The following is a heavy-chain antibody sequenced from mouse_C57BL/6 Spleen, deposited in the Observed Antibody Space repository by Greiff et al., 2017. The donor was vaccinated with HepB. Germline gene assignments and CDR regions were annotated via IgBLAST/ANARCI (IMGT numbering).Heavy chain of an antibody. CDR2: ISYDGSN. V-gene: IGHV3-6*01. CDR1: GYSITSGYY. J-gene: IGHJ2*01. D-gene: IGHD1-1*01. Sequence: EVQLQQSGPGLVKPSQSLSLTCSVTGYSITSGYYWNWIRQFPGNKLEWMGYISYDGSNNYNPSLKNRISITRDTSKNQFFLKLNSVTTEDTATYYCARGKGYGSSYYFDYWGQGTTLTVSS. CDR3: ARGKGYGSSYYFDY.